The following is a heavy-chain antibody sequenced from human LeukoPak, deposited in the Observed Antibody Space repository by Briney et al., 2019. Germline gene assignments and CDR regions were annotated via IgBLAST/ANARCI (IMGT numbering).Heavy chain of an antibody. J-gene: IGHJ5*02. CDR2: IYYSGST. V-gene: IGHV4-39*01. CDR1: GGSISSYY. Sequence: SETLSLTCTVSGGSISSYYWGWIRQPPGKGLEWIGSIYYSGSTYYNPSLKSRVTISVDTSKNQFSLKLSSVTAADTAVYYCARHHITMVRGPWGQGTLVTVSS. D-gene: IGHD3-10*01. CDR3: ARHHITMVRGP.